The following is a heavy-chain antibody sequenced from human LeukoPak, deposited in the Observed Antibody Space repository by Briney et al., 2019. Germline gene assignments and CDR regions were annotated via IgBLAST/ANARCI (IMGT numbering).Heavy chain of an antibody. J-gene: IGHJ2*01. D-gene: IGHD2-8*01. CDR1: GGSISSGDYY. CDR3: ARYLTNLMDWYFDL. Sequence: SGTLSLTCTVSGGSISSGDYYWSWIRQPPGKGLEWIGYIYYSGSTYYNPSLKSRVTISVDTSKNQFSLKLSSVTAADTAVYYCARYLTNLMDWYFDLWGRGTLVTVSS. V-gene: IGHV4-30-4*01. CDR2: IYYSGST.